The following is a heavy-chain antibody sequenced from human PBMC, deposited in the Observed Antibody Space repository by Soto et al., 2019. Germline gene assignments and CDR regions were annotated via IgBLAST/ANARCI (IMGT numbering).Heavy chain of an antibody. D-gene: IGHD6-19*01. V-gene: IGHV1-2*02. CDR2: INPNSGGT. J-gene: IGHJ5*02. Sequence: QVQLVQSGAEVKKPGASVKVSCKASGYTFTGYYMHWVRQAPGQGLERMGWINPNSGGTNYAQKFQGRVTMTRDTSISTAYLELSRLRSDDTAVYYCARDRFPSKYSSGGNNWFDPWGQGTLVTVSS. CDR1: GYTFTGYY. CDR3: ARDRFPSKYSSGGNNWFDP.